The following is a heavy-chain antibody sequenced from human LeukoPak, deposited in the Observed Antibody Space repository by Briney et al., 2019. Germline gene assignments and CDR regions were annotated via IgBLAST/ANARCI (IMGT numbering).Heavy chain of an antibody. Sequence: GGSLRLSCAASGFTFSSYSMNWVRQAPGKGLEWVSSISSSSSYIYYADSVKGRFTISRDNAKNSLYLQMNSLRAEDTAVYYCAREIHMVRGVNYMDVWGKGTTVTVSS. D-gene: IGHD3-10*01. CDR1: GFTFSSYS. V-gene: IGHV3-21*01. CDR2: ISSSSSYI. J-gene: IGHJ6*03. CDR3: AREIHMVRGVNYMDV.